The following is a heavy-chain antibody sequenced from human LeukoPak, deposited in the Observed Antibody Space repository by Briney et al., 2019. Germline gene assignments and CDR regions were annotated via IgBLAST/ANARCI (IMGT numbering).Heavy chain of an antibody. D-gene: IGHD2-8*01. V-gene: IGHV3-23*01. CDR3: AKDETIPQYCTNAP. CDR1: GFTFSSYA. J-gene: IGHJ5*02. CDR2: ISGSGGST. Sequence: GGSLRLSCAASGFTFSSYAMSWVRQAPGKGLEWVSAISGSGGSTYYADSVKGRFTISRDNSKNTLYLQMNSLRAEDTAVYYCAKDETIPQYCTNAPWGQGTLVTVSS.